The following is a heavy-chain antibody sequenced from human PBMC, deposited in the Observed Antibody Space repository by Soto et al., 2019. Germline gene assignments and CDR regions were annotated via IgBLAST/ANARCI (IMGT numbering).Heavy chain of an antibody. J-gene: IGHJ6*02. D-gene: IGHD3-9*01. Sequence: PGESLKISCKGSGYSFTSYWIGWVRQMPGKGLEWMGIIYPGDSDTRYSPSFQGQVTISADKSISTAYLQWSSLKASDTAMYYCARHLTDGLAGVKKRDYYYYGRGVWRQGTTVTVSS. V-gene: IGHV5-51*01. CDR3: ARHLTDGLAGVKKRDYYYYGRGV. CDR1: GYSFTSYW. CDR2: IYPGDSDT.